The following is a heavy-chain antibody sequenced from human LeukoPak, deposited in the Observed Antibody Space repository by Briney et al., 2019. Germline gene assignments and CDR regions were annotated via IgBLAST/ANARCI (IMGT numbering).Heavy chain of an antibody. CDR1: NGSICSYF. Sequence: SETLSLTCTVSNGSICSYFWSWIPHPARKGLRCIGRLYTSVGTNHNPSLKSRVTTSVDTSKNQSSLRLSPVTAADTAVYYCVRTPSGSGAYNWFDPWGQGTLVTVSS. J-gene: IGHJ5*02. D-gene: IGHD1-26*01. V-gene: IGHV4-4*07. CDR2: LYTSVGT. CDR3: VRTPSGSGAYNWFDP.